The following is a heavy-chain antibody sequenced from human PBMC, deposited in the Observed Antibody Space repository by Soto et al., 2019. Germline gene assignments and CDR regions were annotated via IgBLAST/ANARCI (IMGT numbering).Heavy chain of an antibody. CDR3: ARGGAHYYYYGMDV. V-gene: IGHV5-10-1*01. CDR2: IDPSDSYT. J-gene: IGHJ6*02. D-gene: IGHD1-26*01. Sequence: GESLKISCKGSGYSFTSYWISWVRQMPGKGLEWMGRIDPSDSYTNYSPSFQGHVAISADKSISTAYLQWSSLKASDTAMYYCARGGAHYYYYGMDVWGQGTTVTVSS. CDR1: GYSFTSYW.